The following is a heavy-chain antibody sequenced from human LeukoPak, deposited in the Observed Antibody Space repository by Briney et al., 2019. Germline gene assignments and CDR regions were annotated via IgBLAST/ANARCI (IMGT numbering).Heavy chain of an antibody. D-gene: IGHD5-24*01. Sequence: GGSLRLSCAASGFTFSSYGMHWVRQAPGKGLEWVAVISYDGSNKYYADSVKGRFTISRDNSKNTLYLQMNSLRAEDTAVYYCARVRRWLQNPWVIYYFDYWGQGTLVTVSS. CDR3: ARVRRWLQNPWVIYYFDY. J-gene: IGHJ4*02. V-gene: IGHV3-30*03. CDR2: ISYDGSNK. CDR1: GFTFSSYG.